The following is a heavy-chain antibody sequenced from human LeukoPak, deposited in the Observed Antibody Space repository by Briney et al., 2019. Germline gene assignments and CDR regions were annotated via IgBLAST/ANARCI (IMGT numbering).Heavy chain of an antibody. D-gene: IGHD2-15*01. CDR2: ISSSSSYI. J-gene: IGHJ4*02. CDR3: ARDHTQCSGGSCPGWAAHFDY. V-gene: IGHV3-21*01. CDR1: GFTFSSYS. Sequence: NSGGSLRLSCVVSGFTFSSYSMNWVRQAPGKGLEWVSSISSSSSYIYYADSVKGRFTISRDNARNSLYLQMNSLRAEDTAVYYCARDHTQCSGGSCPGWAAHFDYWGQGTLVTVSS.